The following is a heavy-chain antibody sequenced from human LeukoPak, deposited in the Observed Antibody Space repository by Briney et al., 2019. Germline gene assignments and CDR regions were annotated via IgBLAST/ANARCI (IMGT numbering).Heavy chain of an antibody. CDR1: GFTFTNYW. D-gene: IGHD3-22*01. Sequence: GGSLRLSCAASGFTFTNYWMHWVRQAPGKGLVWVSRIKGDGSANYADSVKGRFTISRDNAKNTVSLQMNSLRAGDTGVYYCARAPSETGGYYPEDFRNWGQGTLVTVSS. J-gene: IGHJ1*01. CDR2: IKGDGSA. V-gene: IGHV3-74*01. CDR3: ARAPSETGGYYPEDFRN.